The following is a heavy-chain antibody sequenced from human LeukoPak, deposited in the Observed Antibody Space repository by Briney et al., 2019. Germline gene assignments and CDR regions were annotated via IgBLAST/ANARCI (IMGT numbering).Heavy chain of an antibody. CDR1: GSTFSSYW. CDR3: AREGSNYYFDY. J-gene: IGHJ4*02. V-gene: IGHV3-7*01. CDR2: IKQDGSEK. Sequence: GGSLRLSCAASGSTFSSYWMSWVRQAPGKGLEWVANIKQDGSEKYYVDSVKGRLTISRDNAKNSLYLQMNSLRAEDTAVYYCAREGSNYYFDYWGQGTLVTVSS. D-gene: IGHD4-11*01.